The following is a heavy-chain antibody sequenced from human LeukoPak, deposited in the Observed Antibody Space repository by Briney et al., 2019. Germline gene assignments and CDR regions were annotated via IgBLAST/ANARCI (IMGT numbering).Heavy chain of an antibody. V-gene: IGHV1-69*13. CDR3: AGDVGGRSGFDY. CDR2: IIPIFGTA. Sequence: SVKVSCKASGGTFSSYAISWVRQAPGQGLEWMGGIIPIFGTANYAQKFQGRVTITADESTSTANMELSSLRSEDTAVYYCAGDVGGRSGFDYWGQGTLVTVSS. J-gene: IGHJ4*02. D-gene: IGHD1-26*01. CDR1: GGTFSSYA.